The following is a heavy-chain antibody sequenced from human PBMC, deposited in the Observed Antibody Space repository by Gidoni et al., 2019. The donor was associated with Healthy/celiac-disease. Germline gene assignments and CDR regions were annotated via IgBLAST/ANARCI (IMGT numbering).Heavy chain of an antibody. CDR2: IYYSGST. CDR3: ARRYLKPLSWYGDYYYGMDV. V-gene: IGHV4-39*01. J-gene: IGHJ6*02. CDR1: GGSISSSSYY. Sequence: QLQLQESGPGLVKPSETLSLTCTVSGGSISSSSYYWGWIRQPPGKGLEWIGSIYYSGSTYYNPSLKSRVTISVDTSKNQFSLKLSSVTAADTAVYYCARRYLKPLSWYGDYYYGMDVWGQGTTVTVSS. D-gene: IGHD6-13*01.